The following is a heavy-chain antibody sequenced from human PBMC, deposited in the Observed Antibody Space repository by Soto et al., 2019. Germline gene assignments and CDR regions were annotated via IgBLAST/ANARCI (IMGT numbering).Heavy chain of an antibody. CDR1: GFTFSSYA. CDR2: ISGSGGST. CDR3: AKDPAYCGGDCYFYFDY. D-gene: IGHD2-21*01. J-gene: IGHJ4*02. V-gene: IGHV3-23*01. Sequence: GGSLRLSCAASGFTFSSYAMSWVRQAPGKGLEWVSAISGSGGSTYYADSVKGRFTISRDNSKNTLYLQMNSLRAEDTAVYYCAKDPAYCGGDCYFYFDYWGQGTLVTVSS.